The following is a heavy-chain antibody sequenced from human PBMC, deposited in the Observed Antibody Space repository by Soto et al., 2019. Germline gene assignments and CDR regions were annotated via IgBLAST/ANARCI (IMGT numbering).Heavy chain of an antibody. J-gene: IGHJ6*03. CDR2: IYPGDSDT. V-gene: IGHV5-51*01. CDR1: GYSFTSYW. D-gene: IGHD3-10*01. Sequence: PGESLKISCKGSGYSFTSYWIGWVRQMPGKGLEWMGIIYPGDSDTRYSPSFQGQVTISADKSISTAYLQWSHLKASDTAMNYCARDSRAYYGSGSYFHYYYLDVYGKGNTVT. CDR3: ARDSRAYYGSGSYFHYYYLDV.